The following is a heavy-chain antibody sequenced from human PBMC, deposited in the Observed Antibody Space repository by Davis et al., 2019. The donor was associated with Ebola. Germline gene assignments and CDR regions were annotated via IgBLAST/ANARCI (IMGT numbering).Heavy chain of an antibody. CDR3: ARDRGSFPFDY. Sequence: AASVKVSCKASGYTFTSYAMHWVRQAPGQRLEWMGWINAGNGNTKYSQKFQGRVTITRDTSASTAYMELSSLRSEDTAVYYCARDRGSFPFDYWGQGTLVTVSS. J-gene: IGHJ4*02. CDR1: GYTFTSYA. V-gene: IGHV1-3*01. D-gene: IGHD1-26*01. CDR2: INAGNGNT.